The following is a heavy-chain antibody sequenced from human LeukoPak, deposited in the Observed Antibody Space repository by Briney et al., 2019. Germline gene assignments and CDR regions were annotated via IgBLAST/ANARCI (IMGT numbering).Heavy chain of an antibody. J-gene: IGHJ1*01. CDR1: GYRFTSYW. V-gene: IGHV5-51*01. Sequence: GGSLKISCQGSGYRFTSYWIGWVRQMPGKGLEWMGIIYPGDSDTRYSPSFQGQVTISADKSISTAYLQWSSLKASDTAMYYCASAPPYCSSTSCSPGEYFQHWGQGTLVTVSS. CDR3: ASAPPYCSSTSCSPGEYFQH. CDR2: IYPGDSDT. D-gene: IGHD2-2*01.